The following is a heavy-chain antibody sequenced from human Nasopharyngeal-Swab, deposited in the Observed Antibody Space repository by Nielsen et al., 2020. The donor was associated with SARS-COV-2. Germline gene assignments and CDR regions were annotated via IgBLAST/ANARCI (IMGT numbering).Heavy chain of an antibody. D-gene: IGHD2-8*01. CDR1: GYTFTNYY. Sequence: ASAKVSCKASGYTFTNYYMLWVRQAPGQGLEWLGIINPGAGSTTYAQKFQGRVTMTRDTSTSAVYMGLSSLSSEGTAVYYCAREGGAHCTNGVCFPTYYVDVWGIGTTVTVSS. CDR3: AREGGAHCTNGVCFPTYYVDV. J-gene: IGHJ6*03. V-gene: IGHV1-46*01. CDR2: INPGAGST.